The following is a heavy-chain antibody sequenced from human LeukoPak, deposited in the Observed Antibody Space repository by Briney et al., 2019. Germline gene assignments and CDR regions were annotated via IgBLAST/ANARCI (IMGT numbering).Heavy chain of an antibody. V-gene: IGHV1-8*01. CDR3: AGGKDTMSDAFDI. Sequence: ASVKVSCKASGYTFTNYDINWVRQATGQGLEWMGYMNSNSGNTGYAQKFQGRVTMTRNTSISTAYMELSSLRSEDTAVYYCAGGKDTMSDAFDIWGQGTMVTVS. CDR2: MNSNSGNT. J-gene: IGHJ3*02. CDR1: GYTFTNYD. D-gene: IGHD3-22*01.